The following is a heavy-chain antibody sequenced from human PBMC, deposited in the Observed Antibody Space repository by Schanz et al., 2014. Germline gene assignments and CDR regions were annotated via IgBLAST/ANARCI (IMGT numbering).Heavy chain of an antibody. CDR1: GFTFSNYC. J-gene: IGHJ6*02. V-gene: IGHV3-7*01. CDR3: AKDGPGGSGSYSADGGMDV. Sequence: EVQLVESGGGLVQPGGSLRLSCVASGFTFSNYCMTWVRQAPGKGLEWVANIKQDESEKYYVDSVKGRFTISRDNAKNSLFLHMNSLRAEDTAVYYCAKDGPGGSGSYSADGGMDVWGQGTTXTVSS. D-gene: IGHD3-10*01. CDR2: IKQDESEK.